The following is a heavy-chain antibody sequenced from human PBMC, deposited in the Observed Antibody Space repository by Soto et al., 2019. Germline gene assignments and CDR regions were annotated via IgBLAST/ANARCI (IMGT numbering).Heavy chain of an antibody. CDR2: INHSGST. D-gene: IGHD3-22*01. Sequence: KPSETLSLTCPVYGGSFSGYYWSWIRQPPGKGLEWIGEINHSGSTNYNPSLKSRVTISVDTSKNQFSLKLSSVTAADTAVYYCARAQSSYYYDSSGYYYHVYFDYWGQGTLVTVSS. CDR3: ARAQSSYYYDSSGYYYHVYFDY. CDR1: GGSFSGYY. J-gene: IGHJ4*02. V-gene: IGHV4-34*01.